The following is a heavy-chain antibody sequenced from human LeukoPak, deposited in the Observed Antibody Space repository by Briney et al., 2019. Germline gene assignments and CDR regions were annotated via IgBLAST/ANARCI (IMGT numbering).Heavy chain of an antibody. D-gene: IGHD3-22*01. Sequence: GRSLRLSCAASGFTFSSYAMHWVRQAPGKGLEWVAVISYDGSNKYYADSVKGRFTISRDNSKNTLYLQMNSLRAEDTAVYYCARGRSGYYYPNWGKGTLVTVSS. CDR2: ISYDGSNK. J-gene: IGHJ4*02. CDR3: ARGRSGYYYPN. CDR1: GFTFSSYA. V-gene: IGHV3-30-3*01.